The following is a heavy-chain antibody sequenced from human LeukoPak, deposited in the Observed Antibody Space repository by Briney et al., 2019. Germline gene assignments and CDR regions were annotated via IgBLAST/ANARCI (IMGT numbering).Heavy chain of an antibody. Sequence: PGGSLRLSCAASGFTFSSYAMHWVRQGPGKGLEWVAVISYNGSDQYYADSVKGRFIISRDNSKNTLYLQMNSLRTEDTAVYYCVRPVEMATRGDYWGQGTLVTVSS. V-gene: IGHV3-30-3*01. CDR2: ISYNGSDQ. CDR3: VRPVEMATRGDY. J-gene: IGHJ4*02. CDR1: GFTFSSYA. D-gene: IGHD5-24*01.